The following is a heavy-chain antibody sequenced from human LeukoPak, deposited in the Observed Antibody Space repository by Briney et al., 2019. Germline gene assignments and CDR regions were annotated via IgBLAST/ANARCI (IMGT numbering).Heavy chain of an antibody. CDR3: AGGVVVPAAIGARSNWFDP. Sequence: SDTLSLTCTVSGGSISSGGYYWSWIRQHPGKGLEWIGYIYYSGSTYYNPSLKSRVTISVDTSKNQFSLKLSSVTAADTAVYYCAGGVVVPAAIGARSNWFDPWGQGTLVTVSS. V-gene: IGHV4-31*03. CDR1: GGSISSGGYY. D-gene: IGHD2-2*01. CDR2: IYYSGST. J-gene: IGHJ5*02.